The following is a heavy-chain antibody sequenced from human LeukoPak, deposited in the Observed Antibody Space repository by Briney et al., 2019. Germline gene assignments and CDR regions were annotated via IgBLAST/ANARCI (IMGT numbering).Heavy chain of an antibody. CDR2: IIPIFGTA. D-gene: IGHD5-24*01. V-gene: IGHV1-69*13. J-gene: IGHJ4*02. CDR3: ARVPRRWLQLSGSGYFDY. Sequence: SVKVSCKASGGTFSGYAISWVRQAPGQGLEWMGGIIPIFGTANYAQKFQGRVTITADESTSTAYMELSSLRSEDTAVYYCARVPRRWLQLSGSGYFDYWGQGTLVTVSS. CDR1: GGTFSGYA.